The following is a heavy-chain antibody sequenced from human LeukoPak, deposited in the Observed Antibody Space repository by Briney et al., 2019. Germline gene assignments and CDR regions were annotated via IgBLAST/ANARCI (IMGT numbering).Heavy chain of an antibody. CDR2: INPNSGGT. D-gene: IGHD1-26*01. CDR1: GYTFTGYY. Sequence: GASVKVSCKASGYTFTGYYMHWVRQAPGQGLEWMGWINPNSGGTNYAQKFQGRVTMTRDASISTAYMELSRLRSDDTAVYYCARDLSIVGATNSGAFDIWGQGTMVTVSS. V-gene: IGHV1-2*02. CDR3: ARDLSIVGATNSGAFDI. J-gene: IGHJ3*02.